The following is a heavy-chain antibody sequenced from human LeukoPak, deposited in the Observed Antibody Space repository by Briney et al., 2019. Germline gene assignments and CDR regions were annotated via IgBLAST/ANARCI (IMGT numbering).Heavy chain of an antibody. CDR1: GGSISSSSYY. J-gene: IGHJ4*02. D-gene: IGHD2-15*01. CDR2: IYYSGST. Sequence: KPSETLSLTCTVSGGSISSSSYYWGWIRQPPGKGLEWIGSIYYSGSTYYNPSLKSRVTISVDTSKNQSSLKLSSVTAADTAVYYCASNVVVVAAPRDGLDYWGQGTLVTVSS. V-gene: IGHV4-39*01. CDR3: ASNVVVVAAPRDGLDY.